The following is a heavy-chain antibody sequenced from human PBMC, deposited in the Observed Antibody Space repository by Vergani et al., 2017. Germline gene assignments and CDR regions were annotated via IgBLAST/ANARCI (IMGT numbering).Heavy chain of an antibody. Sequence: QVNLQESGPGLVKPSETLSLTCAVSGGSMSGYYWSWIRQPPGKELEWIGYMYHSGSTNYNPSLETRVTISGDTSKNQFSLKLNSVTAADTAMYYCARMGGYDEGDAFRIGYFDSWGPGILVTVSS. CDR2: MYHSGST. J-gene: IGHJ4*02. CDR1: GGSMSGYY. CDR3: ARMGGYDEGDAFRIGYFDS. V-gene: IGHV4-59*12. D-gene: IGHD3-22*01.